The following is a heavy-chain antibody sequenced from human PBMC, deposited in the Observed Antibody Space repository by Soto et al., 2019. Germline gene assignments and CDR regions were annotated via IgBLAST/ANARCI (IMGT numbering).Heavy chain of an antibody. D-gene: IGHD2-15*01. Sequence: PEGSLRLSCTASGFSFSSYTMNWVRQAPGKGLQWVASITNRGTHTYSADSVKGRFTISRDNDKNSLYLQMNNLRAEDTATYYCARAHEVAWFDSWGPGTMVTVSS. V-gene: IGHV3-21*06. CDR2: ITNRGTHT. CDR3: ARAHEVAWFDS. CDR1: GFSFSSYT. J-gene: IGHJ5*01.